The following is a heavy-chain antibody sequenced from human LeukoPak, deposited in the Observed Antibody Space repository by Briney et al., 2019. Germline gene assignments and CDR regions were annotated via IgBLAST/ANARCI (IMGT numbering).Heavy chain of an antibody. CDR1: GGSISSSNW. CDR3: ARESSYAQRLNAFDI. CDR2: IYHSGST. D-gene: IGHD3-16*01. V-gene: IGHV4-4*02. J-gene: IGHJ3*02. Sequence: SGTLSLTCAVSGGSISSSNWWSWVRQPPGKGLEWIGEIYHSGSTNYNPSLKSRVTISVDKSKNQFSLKLSSVTAADTAVYYCARESSYAQRLNAFDIWGQGTMVTVSS.